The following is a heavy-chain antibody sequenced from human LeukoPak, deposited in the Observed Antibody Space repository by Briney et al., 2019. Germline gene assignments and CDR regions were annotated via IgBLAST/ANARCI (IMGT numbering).Heavy chain of an antibody. V-gene: IGHV3-30*02. CDR1: GFTFSSYA. Sequence: PRGSLRLSCAASGFTFSSYAMSWARQAPGKGLEWVAFIRYDGSNKYYADSVKGRFTISRDNSKNTLYLQMNSLRAEDTAVYYCAKGVTGAPYAFDIWGQGTMVTVSS. CDR2: IRYDGSNK. D-gene: IGHD1-26*01. CDR3: AKGVTGAPYAFDI. J-gene: IGHJ3*02.